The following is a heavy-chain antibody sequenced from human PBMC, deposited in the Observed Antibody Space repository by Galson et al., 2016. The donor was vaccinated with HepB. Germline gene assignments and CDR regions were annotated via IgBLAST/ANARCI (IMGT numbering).Heavy chain of an antibody. CDR3: ARSTVATVYYYYGMDV. D-gene: IGHD4-17*01. Sequence: PALVKPTQTLTLTCTVSGFSLSNAKMGVSWIRQPPGKALEWLAHIFSNDEKSYSTPLKSRLTISKDTSKSQVVLTMTNMDPVDTGTYYCARSTVATVYYYYGMDVWGQGTTVTVSS. CDR2: IFSNDEK. J-gene: IGHJ6*02. V-gene: IGHV2-26*01. CDR1: GFSLSNAKMG.